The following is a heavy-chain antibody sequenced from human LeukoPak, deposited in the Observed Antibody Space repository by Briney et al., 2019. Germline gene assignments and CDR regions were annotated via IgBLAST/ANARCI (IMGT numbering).Heavy chain of an antibody. J-gene: IGHJ3*02. V-gene: IGHV5-51*01. CDR3: ARSGAYGDYQPMAFDI. CDR1: GYSFTSYW. Sequence: GESLKISWKGSGYSFTSYWIGWVRQMPGKGLEWMGIIYPGDPDTRYSPSFQGQVTISADKSISTVYLQWSSLKAADTAVYYCARSGAYGDYQPMAFDIWGHVTMVTAAS. D-gene: IGHD4-17*01. CDR2: IYPGDPDT.